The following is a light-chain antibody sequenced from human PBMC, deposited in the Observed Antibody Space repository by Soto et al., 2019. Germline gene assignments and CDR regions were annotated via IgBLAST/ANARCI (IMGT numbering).Light chain of an antibody. J-gene: IGLJ1*01. CDR1: SSDVGGYNY. CDR2: EVD. Sequence: QSVLAQPASVSGSPGPSSIISCTGTSSDVGGYNYVSWYQQHPGKAPKFLIYEVDSRASGVSDRFSGSKSGNTASLTISGLQAEDEADYYCSSYTSSNTLVFGTGTTVTVL. V-gene: IGLV2-14*01. CDR3: SSYTSSNTLV.